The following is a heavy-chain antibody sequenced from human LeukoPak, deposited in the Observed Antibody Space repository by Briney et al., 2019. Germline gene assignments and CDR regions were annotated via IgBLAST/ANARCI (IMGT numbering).Heavy chain of an antibody. CDR1: GYTFTSYA. J-gene: IGHJ5*02. CDR3: ARDYNFREKYNWFDP. Sequence: ASVKVSCKASGYTFTSYAISWVRQAPGQGLEWMGWISAYNGNTNYAQKFQGRVTMTKDTSTSTAYMELRSLRSDDTAVYYCARDYNFREKYNWFDPWSQGTLVTVSS. CDR2: ISAYNGNT. V-gene: IGHV1-18*01. D-gene: IGHD1-20*01.